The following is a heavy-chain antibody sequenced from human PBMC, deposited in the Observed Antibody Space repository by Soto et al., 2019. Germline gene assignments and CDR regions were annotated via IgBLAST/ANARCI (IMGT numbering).Heavy chain of an antibody. CDR2: ISASGRDT. D-gene: IGHD1-26*01. J-gene: IGHJ6*02. CDR3: ARDRGNSLDV. V-gene: IGHV3-23*04. Sequence: EVQLVESGGGLIQPGASLRLSCEVSGFNLNWGAMSWVRQAPGKGLEWVSAISASGRDTYYADSARGRLIISRDTSKNTRFLQMNSLRADDTAVYYCARDRGNSLDVWGQGTTVTVSS. CDR1: GFNLNWGA.